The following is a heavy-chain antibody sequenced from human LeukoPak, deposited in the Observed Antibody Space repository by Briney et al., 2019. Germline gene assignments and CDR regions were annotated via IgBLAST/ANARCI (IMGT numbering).Heavy chain of an antibody. D-gene: IGHD5-12*01. CDR3: ARGRLVATITGYYYYYMDV. Sequence: GASVKVSCKASGGTFSSYAMHWVRQAPGQRLEWMGWINAGNGNTKYSQEFQGRVTITRDTSASTAYMELSSLRSEDMAVYYCARGRLVATITGYYYYYMDVWGKGTTVTVSS. CDR2: INAGNGNT. J-gene: IGHJ6*03. CDR1: GGTFSSYA. V-gene: IGHV1-3*03.